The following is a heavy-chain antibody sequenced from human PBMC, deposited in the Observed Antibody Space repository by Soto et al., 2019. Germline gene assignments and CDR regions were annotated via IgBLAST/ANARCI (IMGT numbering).Heavy chain of an antibody. J-gene: IGHJ4*02. CDR2: MNPNSGNT. Sequence: SLKVDCKGSGYGCSICDINWLRKNTGQGLEWMGWMNPNSGNTGYAQKFQGRVTMTRNTSISTAYMELSSLRSEDTAVYYCARGHRGGPYMVTILSYWGQGTLVTVSS. CDR1: GYGCSICD. CDR3: ARGHRGGPYMVTILSY. V-gene: IGHV1-8*01. D-gene: IGHD5-18*01.